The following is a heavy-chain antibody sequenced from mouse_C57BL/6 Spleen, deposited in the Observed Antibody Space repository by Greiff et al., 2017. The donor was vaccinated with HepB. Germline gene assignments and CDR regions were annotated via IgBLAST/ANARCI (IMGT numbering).Heavy chain of an antibody. Sequence: VQLQQSGAELVRPGASVTLSCKASGYTFTDYEMHWVKQTPVHGLEWIGAIDPETGGTAYNQKFKGKAILTADKSSSTAYMELRSLTSEDSAVYYCTRENDYYWYFDVWGTGTTVTVSS. CDR1: GYTFTDYE. V-gene: IGHV1-15*01. CDR2: IDPETGGT. J-gene: IGHJ1*03. CDR3: TRENDYYWYFDV. D-gene: IGHD2-4*01.